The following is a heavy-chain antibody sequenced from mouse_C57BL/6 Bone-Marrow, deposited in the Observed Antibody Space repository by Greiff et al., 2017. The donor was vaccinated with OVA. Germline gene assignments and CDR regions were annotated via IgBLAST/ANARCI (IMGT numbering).Heavy chain of an antibody. J-gene: IGHJ1*03. V-gene: IGHV1-69*01. CDR3: AREDLFDWYFDV. Sequence: VQLQQPGAELVMPGASVKLSCKASGYTFTSYWMHWVKQRPGQGLEWIGEIDPSDSYPNYNQKFKGKSTLTVDKSSSTAYMQLSSLTSEDSAVYYCAREDLFDWYFDVWGTGTTVTVSS. CDR1: GYTFTSYW. CDR2: IDPSDSYP.